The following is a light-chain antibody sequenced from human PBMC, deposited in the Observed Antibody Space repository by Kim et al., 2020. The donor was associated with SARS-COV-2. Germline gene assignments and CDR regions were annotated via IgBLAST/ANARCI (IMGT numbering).Light chain of an antibody. CDR2: YDR. Sequence: APGKTARISCGGNNIGSKNVHWYQRKPGQPPILVISYDRHRRSGIPERFSGSNSGNTATLTISRVEAGDEADYYCQVWDSSSDHLVFGGGTQLTVL. V-gene: IGLV3-21*04. J-gene: IGLJ2*01. CDR3: QVWDSSSDHLV. CDR1: NIGSKN.